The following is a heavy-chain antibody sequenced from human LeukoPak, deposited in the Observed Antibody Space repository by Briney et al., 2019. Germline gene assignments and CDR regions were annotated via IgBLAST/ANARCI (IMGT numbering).Heavy chain of an antibody. V-gene: IGHV4-4*07. D-gene: IGHD3-10*01. J-gene: IGHJ4*02. CDR3: ARDFHPSYYYGSGSYTD. CDR1: GGSISSYY. Sequence: SETLSLTCTVSGGSISSYYWSWIRQPAGKGLEWIGRIYTSGSTNYNPSLRSRVTMSVDTSKNQFSLKLSSVTAADTAVYYCARDFHPSYYYGSGSYTDWGQGTLVTVSS. CDR2: IYTSGST.